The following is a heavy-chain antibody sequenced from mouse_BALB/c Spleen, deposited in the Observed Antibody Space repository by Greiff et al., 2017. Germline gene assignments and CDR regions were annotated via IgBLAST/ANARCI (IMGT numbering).Heavy chain of an antibody. CDR2: FYPGSGSI. Sequence: VKLVESGAGLVKPGASVKLSCKASGYTFTEYIIHWVKQRSGQGLEWIGWFYPGSGSIKYNEKFKDKATLTADKSSSTVYMELSRLTSEDSAVYFCARHETNDGYYAMDYWGQGTSVTVSS. D-gene: IGHD2-3*01. CDR1: GYTFTEYI. J-gene: IGHJ4*01. CDR3: ARHETNDGYYAMDY. V-gene: IGHV1-62-2*01.